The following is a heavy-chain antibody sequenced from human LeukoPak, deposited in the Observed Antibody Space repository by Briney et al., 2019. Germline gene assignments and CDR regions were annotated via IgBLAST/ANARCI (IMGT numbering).Heavy chain of an antibody. D-gene: IGHD3-3*01. J-gene: IGHJ3*02. Sequence: SVKVSCKASGGTFSSYAISWVRQAPGQGLEWMGGIIPIFGTANYAQKFQGRVTITADESTSTAYMELSSLRSEDTAVYYCARDDPPDYDFWSGYHGAFDIWGQGTMDTVSS. CDR3: ARDDPPDYDFWSGYHGAFDI. CDR1: GGTFSSYA. CDR2: IIPIFGTA. V-gene: IGHV1-69*01.